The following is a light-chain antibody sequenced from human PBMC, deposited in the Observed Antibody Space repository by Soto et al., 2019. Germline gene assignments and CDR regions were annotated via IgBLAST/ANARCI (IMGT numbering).Light chain of an antibody. CDR2: DVS. J-gene: IGLJ2*01. Sequence: QSVLTQPASVSGSPGQSITISCTGTSSDVGGYNYVSWYQQHPGNAPKLMIYDVSNRPSGVSNRFSGSKSVNTASLTISGLQAEDEADYYCSSYTSSSTVVFGGGTTLTVL. V-gene: IGLV2-14*01. CDR3: SSYTSSSTVV. CDR1: SSDVGGYNY.